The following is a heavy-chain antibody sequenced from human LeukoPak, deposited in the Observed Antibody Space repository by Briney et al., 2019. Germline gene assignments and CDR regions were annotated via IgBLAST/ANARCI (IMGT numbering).Heavy chain of an antibody. Sequence: GRSLRLSCAASGFTFSSYAMHWVRQAPGKGLEWVAVISYDGSNKYCADSVKGRFTISRDNSKNTLYLQMNSLRAEDTAVYYCARVPLWSMHSFDYWGQGTLVTVSS. J-gene: IGHJ4*02. CDR3: ARVPLWSMHSFDY. D-gene: IGHD3-16*01. V-gene: IGHV3-30-3*01. CDR2: ISYDGSNK. CDR1: GFTFSSYA.